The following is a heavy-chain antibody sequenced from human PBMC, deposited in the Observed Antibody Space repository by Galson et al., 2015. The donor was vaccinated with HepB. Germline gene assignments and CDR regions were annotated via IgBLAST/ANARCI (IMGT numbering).Heavy chain of an antibody. D-gene: IGHD6-13*01. J-gene: IGHJ6*03. CDR3: ARQLDHYYYYMDV. CDR2: IYARGGT. Sequence: TVSGGSISTYYWSWIRQPAGKGLEWIGRIYARGGTSYNPSLKSRVTMSVDTSKNQFSLKLTSVTAADTAVYYCARQLDHYYYYMDVWGKGTTVTVSS. V-gene: IGHV4-4*07. CDR1: GGSISTYY.